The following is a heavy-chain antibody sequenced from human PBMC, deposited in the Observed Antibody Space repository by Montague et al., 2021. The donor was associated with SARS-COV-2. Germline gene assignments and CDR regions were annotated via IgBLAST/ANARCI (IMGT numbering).Heavy chain of an antibody. J-gene: IGHJ5*02. CDR1: GGSISSYY. Sequence: SETLSLTCTVSGGSISSYYWSWIRQPPGKGLEWIGSIYHSGSTYYNPSLKSRVTISVDTSKNQFSPKLSSVTAADTAVYYCARERRYCSGGSCYSGWFDPWGQGTLVTVSS. V-gene: IGHV4-38-2*02. CDR3: ARERRYCSGGSCYSGWFDP. D-gene: IGHD2-15*01. CDR2: IYHSGST.